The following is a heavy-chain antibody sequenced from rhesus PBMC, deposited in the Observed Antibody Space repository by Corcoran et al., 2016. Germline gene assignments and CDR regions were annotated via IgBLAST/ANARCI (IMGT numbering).Heavy chain of an antibody. CDR3: ARGYSNYLDY. D-gene: IGHD4-23*01. Sequence: QVQLQESGPGLVKPSETLSLTCAVSVGSISDAYYWSWVRQPPGKGLEWIGYIYGSGGGTNYNPSLKNRVTISIDTSKNQFSLKLSSVTAADTAVYYCARGYSNYLDYWGQGVLVTVSS. CDR2: IYGSGGGT. V-gene: IGHV4-106*01. J-gene: IGHJ4*01. CDR1: VGSISDAYY.